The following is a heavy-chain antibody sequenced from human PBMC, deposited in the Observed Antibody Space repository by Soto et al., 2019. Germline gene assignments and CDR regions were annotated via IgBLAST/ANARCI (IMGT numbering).Heavy chain of an antibody. J-gene: IGHJ3*02. D-gene: IGHD4-17*01. CDR1: GFTFSSYG. Sequence: QVQLVESGGGVVQPGRSLRLSCAPSGFTFSSYGMHWARQAPGKGLEWVAVIWYDGSNKVYADSVKGRFTISRDNSKNTFLQMNRLRAEDTAVYYCARDLSGDYGALDTWGQGTRVTVTS. CDR2: IWYDGSNK. V-gene: IGHV3-33*01. CDR3: ARDLSGDYGALDT.